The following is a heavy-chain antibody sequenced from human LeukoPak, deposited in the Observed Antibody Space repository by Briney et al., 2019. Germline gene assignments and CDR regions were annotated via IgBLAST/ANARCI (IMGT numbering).Heavy chain of an antibody. V-gene: IGHV1-46*01. CDR1: GYSFTSNY. J-gene: IGHJ4*02. Sequence: VSVKVSCKVSGYSFTSNYIHWVRQAPGQGLEWMGMIYPRDGSTSNAQRFQDRVTVTRDTSTSTVHMELSGLRSEDTAVYYCARDQEGFDYWGQGTLVTVSS. CDR3: ARDQEGFDY. CDR2: IYPRDGST.